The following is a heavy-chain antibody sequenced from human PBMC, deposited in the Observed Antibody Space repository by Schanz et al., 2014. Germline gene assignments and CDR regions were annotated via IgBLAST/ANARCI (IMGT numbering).Heavy chain of an antibody. CDR1: GYIFGSHG. J-gene: IGHJ3*02. CDR2: INAHTGNT. Sequence: QLMQSGSEVRKPAASAKVSCKASGYIFGSHGMTWVRQAPGQGPELMGWINAHTGNTQYAQKFQGRVNMTRDTVTTSVHLELTRLRTDDTAIYDGARVHIATYHYNSPGAFDIWGQGTRVTVSS. V-gene: IGHV1-18*01. D-gene: IGHD3-10*01. CDR3: ARVHIATYHYNSPGAFDI.